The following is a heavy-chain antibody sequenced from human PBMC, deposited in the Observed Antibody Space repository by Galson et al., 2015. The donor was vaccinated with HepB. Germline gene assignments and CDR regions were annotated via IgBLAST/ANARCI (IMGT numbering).Heavy chain of an antibody. CDR1: GFTFSSYA. D-gene: IGHD1-26*01. J-gene: IGHJ4*02. CDR2: ISYDGSNK. Sequence: SLRLSCAASGFTFSSYAMHWVRQAPGKGLEWVAVISYDGSNKYYADSVKGRFTISRDNSKNTLYLQMNSLRAEDTAVYYCARSEMWEPGWYFDYWGQGTLVTVSS. V-gene: IGHV3-30-3*01. CDR3: ARSEMWEPGWYFDY.